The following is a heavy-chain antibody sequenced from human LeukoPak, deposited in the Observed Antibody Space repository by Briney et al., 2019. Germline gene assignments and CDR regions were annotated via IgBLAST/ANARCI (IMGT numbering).Heavy chain of an antibody. D-gene: IGHD3-22*01. CDR2: INPSGGST. J-gene: IGHJ1*01. V-gene: IGHV1-46*01. Sequence: ASVKVSCKASGYTFTNYYMHWVRQAPGQGLEWMGIINPSGGSTSYAQKFQGRVTMTGDTSSSIVYMELSSLRSEDTAVYYCARAQYYYDSSGYSLEYFQHWGQGTLVTVSS. CDR1: GYTFTNYY. CDR3: ARAQYYYDSSGYSLEYFQH.